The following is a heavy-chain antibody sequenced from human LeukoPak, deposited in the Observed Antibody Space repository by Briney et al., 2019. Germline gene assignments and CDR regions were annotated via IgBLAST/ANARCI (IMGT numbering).Heavy chain of an antibody. CDR2: ISQDGREK. J-gene: IGHJ4*02. V-gene: IGHV3-7*03. CDR3: VGGIGWQPDY. Sequence: GGSLRLSCAASPGITFSDYWMNWVRQAPGKGLEWVAIISQDGREKLYLDSVKGRFTISRDNAKSSVYLQINSLRAEDTAVYYCVGGIGWQPDYWGQGTLVTVSS. D-gene: IGHD6-19*01. CDR1: PGITFSDYW.